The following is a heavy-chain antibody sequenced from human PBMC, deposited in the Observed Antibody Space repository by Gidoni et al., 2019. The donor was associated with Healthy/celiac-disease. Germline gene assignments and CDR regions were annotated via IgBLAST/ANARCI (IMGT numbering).Heavy chain of an antibody. V-gene: IGHV3-23*01. J-gene: IGHJ4*02. Sequence: EVQLLESGGGLVQPGGSLRLSCAASGFTFSSYAMSGVRQAPGQGLVWVSAIGGSGGSTYYADSVKGRFTISRDNSKNTLYLQMNSLRAEDTAVYYCAKGGGYDILTGQRGFDYWGQGTLVTVSS. CDR2: IGGSGGST. CDR1: GFTFSSYA. D-gene: IGHD3-9*01. CDR3: AKGGGYDILTGQRGFDY.